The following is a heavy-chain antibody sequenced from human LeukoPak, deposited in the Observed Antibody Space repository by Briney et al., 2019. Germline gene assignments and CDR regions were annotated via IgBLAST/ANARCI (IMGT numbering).Heavy chain of an antibody. CDR1: GFTFDDYG. V-gene: IGHV3-23*01. D-gene: IGHD6-13*01. CDR3: AKNSGIAAAGPGTAFDY. Sequence: GGSLRLSCAASGFTFDDYGMNWVRRAPGKGLEWVSAISGSGGSTYYADSVKGRFTISRDNSKNTLYLQMNSLRAEDTAVYYCAKNSGIAAAGPGTAFDYWGQGTLVTVSS. CDR2: ISGSGGST. J-gene: IGHJ4*02.